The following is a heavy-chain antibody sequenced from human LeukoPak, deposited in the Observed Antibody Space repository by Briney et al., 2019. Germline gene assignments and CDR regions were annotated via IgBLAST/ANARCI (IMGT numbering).Heavy chain of an antibody. Sequence: PSETLSLTCTVSGDSISSGSFHWSWIRQPAGKGLEWIGRIYTSGSTNYNPSLKSRVAISVDTSKNQFSLKLSSVTAADTAVYYCARWARAYCSSTSCYGGDYWGQGTLVTVSS. J-gene: IGHJ4*02. CDR3: ARWARAYCSSTSCYGGDY. D-gene: IGHD2-2*01. CDR2: IYTSGST. V-gene: IGHV4-61*02. CDR1: GDSISSGSFH.